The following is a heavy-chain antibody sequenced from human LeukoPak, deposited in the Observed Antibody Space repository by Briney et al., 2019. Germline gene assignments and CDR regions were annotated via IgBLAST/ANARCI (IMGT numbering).Heavy chain of an antibody. CDR2: ISYDGINE. V-gene: IGHV3-30*18. CDR3: AKDLVFRGAAGPFHY. D-gene: IGHD6-13*01. Sequence: PGGSLRLSYAASGFSFRHYGMHWVRRAPGSGLEWGAVISYDGINEYYVDSVKGRFTISRDNSNNTLYLQMNSLTTDDTALYFCAKDLVFRGAAGPFHYWAQGALVTVSS. CDR1: GFSFRHYG. J-gene: IGHJ4*02.